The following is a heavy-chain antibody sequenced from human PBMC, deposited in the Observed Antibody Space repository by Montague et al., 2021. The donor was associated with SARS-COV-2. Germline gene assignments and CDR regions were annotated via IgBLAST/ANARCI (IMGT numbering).Heavy chain of an antibody. CDR1: GGSISSSSYY. D-gene: IGHD3-10*01. CDR2: IYYSGSN. J-gene: IGHJ5*02. V-gene: IGHV4-39*07. CDR3: ARDLRRGFDP. Sequence: SETLSLTCTVSGGSISSSSYYWGWIRQPPGKGLEWIGSIYYSGSNYYNPSLKSRVTISVDTSKNQFSLKLSSVTAADTAVYYCARDLRRGFDPWGQGTLVTVSS.